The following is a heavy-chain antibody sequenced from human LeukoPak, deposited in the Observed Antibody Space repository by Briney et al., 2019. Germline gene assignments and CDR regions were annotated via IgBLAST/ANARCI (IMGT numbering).Heavy chain of an antibody. D-gene: IGHD5-12*01. CDR2: INPSGGST. CDR1: GYTLTSYY. Sequence: ASVKVSCKASGYTLTSYYMHWVRQAPGQGLEWMGIINPSGGSTNYAQKFQGRVTMTRDMSTRAGYRERSSLRFEDTAVYYCANQAWLRFNLNAFDIWGQGTMVTVSS. J-gene: IGHJ3*02. V-gene: IGHV1-46*01. CDR3: ANQAWLRFNLNAFDI.